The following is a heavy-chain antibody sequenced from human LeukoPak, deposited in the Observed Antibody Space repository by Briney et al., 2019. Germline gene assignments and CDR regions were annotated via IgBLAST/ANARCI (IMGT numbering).Heavy chain of an antibody. CDR3: AKSFSGSYYDGFDI. J-gene: IGHJ3*02. CDR1: GFIFRNHA. CDR2: ISASGGGT. D-gene: IGHD1-26*01. V-gene: IGHV3-23*01. Sequence: GGSLRLSCAGTGFIFRNHAMKWVRQATGKGLEGGSSISASGGGTFYADSVKGRFFVSRDNSQNTVYLQVNGLRADDTALYYCAKSFSGSYYDGFDIWGQGTMVTVSS.